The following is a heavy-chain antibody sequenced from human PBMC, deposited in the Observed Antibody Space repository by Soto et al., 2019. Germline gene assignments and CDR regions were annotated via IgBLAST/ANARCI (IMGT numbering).Heavy chain of an antibody. Sequence: QVVESGGGLVQPGGSLRLACVGSGFSVSSDYMTWIRQAPGKGLDWVSVIYTRGNTYHADSVRGRFTLSRHTSTNTLYLQMNSLRIEDTALYYCARGPAGLDYAFDVWGPGTMVTVSS. CDR3: ARGPAGLDYAFDV. V-gene: IGHV3-53*04. CDR2: IYTRGNT. CDR1: GFSVSSDY. J-gene: IGHJ3*01. D-gene: IGHD3-3*01.